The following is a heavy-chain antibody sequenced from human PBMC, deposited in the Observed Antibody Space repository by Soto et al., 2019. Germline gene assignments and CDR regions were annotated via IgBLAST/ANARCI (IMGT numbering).Heavy chain of an antibody. CDR3: ARVHSGWYGDY. J-gene: IGHJ4*02. V-gene: IGHV3-23*01. Sequence: VQLLESGGGLVQPGGSLRLSCAASGFTFSSYAMTWVRQAPGKGLEWVSGISGHGTYYADSVKGRFTISRDNSKNTLYLQMNSLRAEDTAIYYCARVHSGWYGDYWGLGTLVTVSS. CDR2: ISGHGT. D-gene: IGHD6-19*01. CDR1: GFTFSSYA.